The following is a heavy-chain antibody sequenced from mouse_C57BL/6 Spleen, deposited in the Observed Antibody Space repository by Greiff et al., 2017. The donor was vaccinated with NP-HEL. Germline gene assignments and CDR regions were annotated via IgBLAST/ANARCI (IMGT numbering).Heavy chain of an antibody. CDR3: ARAGDYYDYDGVCAY. J-gene: IGHJ3*01. CDR2: IYPGDGDT. V-gene: IGHV1-82*01. CDR1: GYAFSSSW. D-gene: IGHD2-4*01. Sequence: QVQLQQSGPELVKPGASVKISCTASGYAFSSSWMNWVKQRPGKGLEWIGRIYPGDGDTNYNGKFKGKATLTADKSSSTAYMQLSSLTSEDSAVYFCARAGDYYDYDGVCAYWGQGTLVTVSA.